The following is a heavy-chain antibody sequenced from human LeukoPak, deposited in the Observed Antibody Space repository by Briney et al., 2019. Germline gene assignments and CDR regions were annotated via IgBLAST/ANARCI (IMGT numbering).Heavy chain of an antibody. Sequence: PSETLSLTCTVSNGSISSSSYYWGWIRQPPGKGLEWIGYIYYSGSTNYNPSLKSRVTISVDTSKNQFSLKLSSVTAADTAVYYCARELEIYGAFDIWGQGTMVTVSS. CDR2: IYYSGST. V-gene: IGHV4-61*01. J-gene: IGHJ3*02. CDR3: ARELEIYGAFDI. CDR1: NGSISSSSYY. D-gene: IGHD3-3*01.